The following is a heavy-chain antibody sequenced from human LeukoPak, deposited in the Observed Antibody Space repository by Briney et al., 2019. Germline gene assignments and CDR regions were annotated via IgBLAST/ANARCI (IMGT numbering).Heavy chain of an antibody. J-gene: IGHJ4*02. CDR3: ARVVGYCSGGSCYPSDY. Sequence: PSETLSLTCAVYGGSFSGYYWSWIRQPPGKGLEWIGEINHSGSTNYNPSLKSRVTISVDTSKNQLSLKLSSVTAADTAVYYCARVVGYCSGGSCYPSDYWGQGTLVTVSS. CDR1: GGSFSGYY. D-gene: IGHD2-15*01. CDR2: INHSGST. V-gene: IGHV4-34*01.